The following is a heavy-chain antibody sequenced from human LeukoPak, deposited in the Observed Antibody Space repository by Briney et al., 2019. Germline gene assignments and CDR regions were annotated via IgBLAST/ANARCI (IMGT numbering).Heavy chain of an antibody. D-gene: IGHD2-2*01. Sequence: PGESLTTSCKGSGYTFSDYWISWMRQMPGRGLEWMGRVDPSNSNTNNNPSFQGHVSISAETSTTTAYLQCSGLKASDTAIYSCVSGHAWFDYRGQGTLVTVSS. J-gene: IGHJ4*02. CDR1: GYTFSDYW. V-gene: IGHV5-10-1*01. CDR3: VSGHAWFDY. CDR2: VDPSNSNT.